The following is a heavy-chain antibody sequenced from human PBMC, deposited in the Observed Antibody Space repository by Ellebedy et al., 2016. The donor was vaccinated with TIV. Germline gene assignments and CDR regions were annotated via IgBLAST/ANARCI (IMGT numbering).Heavy chain of an antibody. J-gene: IGHJ4*02. Sequence: ASVKVSCKVSGYTLTELSMYWVRQAPGKGLEWMGGFDPEDGETIYAQKFQGRVTMTEDTSTDPAYMELSSLRSEDTAVYYCCLTPSGSYYGSFDYWGQGTLVTVSS. V-gene: IGHV1-24*01. CDR1: GYTLTELS. D-gene: IGHD1-26*01. CDR2: FDPEDGET. CDR3: CLTPSGSYYGSFDY.